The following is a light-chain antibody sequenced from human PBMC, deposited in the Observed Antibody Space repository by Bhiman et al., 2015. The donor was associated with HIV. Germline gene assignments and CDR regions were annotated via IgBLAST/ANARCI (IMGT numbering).Light chain of an antibody. Sequence: GSVAPGQTGSITCSGDKLGNKYASWYQQKPGQSPVLVMYQDNKRPSGVPERFFGSNSGNTATLTISGTQSMDEADYYCQAWDTNSVVFGGGTKLTVL. V-gene: IGLV3-1*01. J-gene: IGLJ2*01. CDR1: KLGNKY. CDR3: QAWDTNSVV. CDR2: QDN.